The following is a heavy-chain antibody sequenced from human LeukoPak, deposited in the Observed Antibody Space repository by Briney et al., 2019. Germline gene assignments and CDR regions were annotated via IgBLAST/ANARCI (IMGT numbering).Heavy chain of an antibody. CDR3: AKDRGYSYGLDY. D-gene: IGHD5-18*01. V-gene: IGHV3-33*06. J-gene: IGHJ4*02. Sequence: GGSLRLSCAASGFTFSSYGMHWVRQAPGKGLEWVAVIWYDGSNKYYADSVKGRFTISRDNSKNTLYLQMNSLRAEDTAVYYCAKDRGYSYGLDYWGQGTLVTVPS. CDR1: GFTFSSYG. CDR2: IWYDGSNK.